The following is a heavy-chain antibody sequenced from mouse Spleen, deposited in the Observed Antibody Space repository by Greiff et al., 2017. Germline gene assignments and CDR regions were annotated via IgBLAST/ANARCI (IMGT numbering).Heavy chain of an antibody. CDR2: INSNGGST. J-gene: IGHJ1*01. Sequence: EVKLVESGGGLVKPGGSLKLSCAASGFTFSSYAMSWVRQTPEKRLEWVAAINSNGGSTYYPDTVKDRFTISRDNAKNTLYLQMSSLRSEDTALYYCARGGSHWYFDVWGAGTTVTVSS. CDR3: ARGGSHWYFDV. D-gene: IGHD3-1*01. V-gene: IGHV5-6-2*01. CDR1: GFTFSSYA.